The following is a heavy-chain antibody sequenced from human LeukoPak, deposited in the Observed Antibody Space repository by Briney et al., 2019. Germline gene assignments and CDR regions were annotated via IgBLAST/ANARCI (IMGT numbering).Heavy chain of an antibody. Sequence: SETLSLTCAVYGGSFSGYYWSWIRQPPGRGLEWIGEINHSGSTNYNPSLKSRVTISVDTSKNQFSLKLSSVTAADTAVYYCARGIVGATIYYYYYYMDVWGKGTTVTVSS. CDR2: INHSGST. CDR1: GGSFSGYY. J-gene: IGHJ6*03. V-gene: IGHV4-34*01. CDR3: ARGIVGATIYYYYYYMDV. D-gene: IGHD1-26*01.